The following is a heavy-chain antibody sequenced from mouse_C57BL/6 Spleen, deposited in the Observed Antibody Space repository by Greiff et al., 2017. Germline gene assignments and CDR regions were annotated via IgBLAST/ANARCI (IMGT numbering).Heavy chain of an antibody. V-gene: IGHV1-9*01. Sequence: QVQLKESGAELMKPGASVKLSCKATGYTFTGYWIEWVKQRPGHGLEWIGEILPGSGSTNSNEKFKGKATFTADTSSNTAYMQLSSLTPEDSAIYYCARRDDGYPAWFAYWGQGTLVTVSA. CDR1: GYTFTGYW. J-gene: IGHJ3*01. D-gene: IGHD2-3*01. CDR2: ILPGSGST. CDR3: ARRDDGYPAWFAY.